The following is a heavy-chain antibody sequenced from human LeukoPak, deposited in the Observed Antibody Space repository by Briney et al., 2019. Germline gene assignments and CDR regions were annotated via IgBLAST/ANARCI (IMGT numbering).Heavy chain of an antibody. J-gene: IGHJ5*02. D-gene: IGHD2-15*01. CDR3: AKDLVVAATPDWFDP. Sequence: GRSLRLSCAASGFTFSSYAMHWVRQAPGKGLEWVAVISYDGSNKYYADSVKGRFTISRDNSKNTLYLQMNSLRAEDTAVYYCAKDLVVAATPDWFDPWGQGTLVTVSS. CDR2: ISYDGSNK. CDR1: GFTFSSYA. V-gene: IGHV3-30*04.